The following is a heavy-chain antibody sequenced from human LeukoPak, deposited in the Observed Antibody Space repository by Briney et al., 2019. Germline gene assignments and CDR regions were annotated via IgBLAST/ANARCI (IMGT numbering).Heavy chain of an antibody. D-gene: IGHD2-15*01. V-gene: IGHV4-34*01. CDR3: ARGYCSGGSCYLGY. J-gene: IGHJ4*02. CDR2: INHSGST. Sequence: SETLSLTCAVYGGSFSGYYWSWIRQPPGKGLEWIGEINHSGSTNYNPSLKSRVTISVDTSKNQFPLKLSSVTAADTAVYYCARGYCSGGSCYLGYWGQGTLVTVSS. CDR1: GGSFSGYY.